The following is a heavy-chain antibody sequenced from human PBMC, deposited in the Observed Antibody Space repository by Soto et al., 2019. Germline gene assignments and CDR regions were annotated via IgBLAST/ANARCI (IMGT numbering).Heavy chain of an antibody. J-gene: IGHJ2*01. Sequence: EVQLLESGGXLVQPGGSLRLSCAASGFTFSSYAMNWVRQAPGKGPEWVSVISGSGGSTYYADAVKGRFTISRDNSKNTLYLQMNSLRAEDTAVYYCAKRTVGWYFDLWGRGTLVTVSS. D-gene: IGHD4-17*01. CDR1: GFTFSSYA. V-gene: IGHV3-23*01. CDR2: ISGSGGST. CDR3: AKRTVGWYFDL.